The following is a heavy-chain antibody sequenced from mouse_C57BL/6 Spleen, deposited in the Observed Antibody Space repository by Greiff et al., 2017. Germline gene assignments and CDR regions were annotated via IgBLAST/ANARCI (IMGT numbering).Heavy chain of an antibody. CDR1: GYAFSSSW. Sequence: VKLMESGPELVKPGASVKISCKASGYAFSSSWMNWVKPRPGKGLEWIGRIYPGDGDTNYNGKFKGKATLTADKSSSTAYMQLRSLTSEDSAVYFCARSGLFYYFDYWGQGTTLTVSS. V-gene: IGHV1-82*01. CDR2: IYPGDGDT. CDR3: ARSGLFYYFDY. D-gene: IGHD3-1*01. J-gene: IGHJ2*01.